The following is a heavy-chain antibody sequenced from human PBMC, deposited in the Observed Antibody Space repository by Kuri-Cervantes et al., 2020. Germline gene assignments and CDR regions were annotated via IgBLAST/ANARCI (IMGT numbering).Heavy chain of an antibody. CDR1: GFTFSDYY. Sequence: GESLKISCAASGFTFSDYYMSWIRQAPGKGLEWVVVMSYDGTNKYYADSVKGRFTISRDNSKNTLHLQINSLGAEDTAVYYCAKADCDSTGCHTIDYWGQGTLVTVSS. CDR3: AKADCDSTGCHTIDY. D-gene: IGHD2-2*01. V-gene: IGHV3-30*18. CDR2: MSYDGTNK. J-gene: IGHJ4*02.